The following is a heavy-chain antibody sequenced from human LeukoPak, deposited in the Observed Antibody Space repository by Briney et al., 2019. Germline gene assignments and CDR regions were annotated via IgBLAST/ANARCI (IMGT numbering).Heavy chain of an antibody. D-gene: IGHD5-12*01. CDR1: GFTFSSYA. CDR2: ISGSGGST. V-gene: IGHV3-23*01. Sequence: GGSLRLSCAASGFTFSSYAMSWVRQAPGKGLEWVSAISGSGGSTYYADSVKGRFTISRDNSKNTLYLQMNSLRAEDTAVYYCAKRTEVATITLITHWYFDLWGRGTLVTVSS. J-gene: IGHJ2*01. CDR3: AKRTEVATITLITHWYFDL.